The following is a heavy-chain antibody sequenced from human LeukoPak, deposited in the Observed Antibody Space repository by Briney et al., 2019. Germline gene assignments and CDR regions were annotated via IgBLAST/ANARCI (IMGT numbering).Heavy chain of an antibody. CDR1: GFTFSNYN. CDR2: ISGGGSYI. D-gene: IGHD1/OR15-1a*01. Sequence: GGSLRLSCAASGFTFSNYNMNWVRQAPGKGLEWVSSISGGGSYIFHADSVKGRFTISRDNAKNSLFLQMHSLRAEDTALYYCAREGPINNGDLDYWGQGTLVTVSS. J-gene: IGHJ4*02. V-gene: IGHV3-21*01. CDR3: AREGPINNGDLDY.